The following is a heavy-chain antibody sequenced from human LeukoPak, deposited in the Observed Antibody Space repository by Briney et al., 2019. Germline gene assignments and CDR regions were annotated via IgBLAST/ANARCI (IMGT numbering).Heavy chain of an antibody. Sequence: SETLSLTCTVSGGSISSSSYYWGWLRQPPGKVLEWIGSIYYSGSTYYNPYLKSLVTISVDTSKNQLFLKLSSVTAADTAVYYCARVGYCSSTSCSRPNYYYYGMDVWGQGTTVTVSS. V-gene: IGHV4-39*01. J-gene: IGHJ6*02. CDR1: GGSISSSSYY. CDR3: ARVGYCSSTSCSRPNYYYYGMDV. CDR2: IYYSGST. D-gene: IGHD2-2*01.